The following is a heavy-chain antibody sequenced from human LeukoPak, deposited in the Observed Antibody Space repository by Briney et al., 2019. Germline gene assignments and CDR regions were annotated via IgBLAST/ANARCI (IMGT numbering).Heavy chain of an antibody. V-gene: IGHV4-59*12. Sequence: SETLSLTCTVSGGSISPYHGGWVRQPPGKGVEWTGYIYYSGSTNYNPSLKTRVTISVDTSKHQFSLKLSSVTAADTAIYYCARAVSGRFDYWGQGTLVTVSS. D-gene: IGHD6-19*01. J-gene: IGHJ4*02. CDR2: IYYSGST. CDR3: ARAVSGRFDY. CDR1: GGSISPYH.